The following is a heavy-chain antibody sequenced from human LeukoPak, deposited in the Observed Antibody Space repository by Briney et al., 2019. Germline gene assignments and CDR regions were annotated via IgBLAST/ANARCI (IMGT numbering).Heavy chain of an antibody. J-gene: IGHJ4*02. CDR2: INHSGST. CDR3: ARERPSYYDILTGYYPRSLPYYFEY. V-gene: IGHV4-34*01. D-gene: IGHD3-9*01. Sequence: SETLSLTCAVYGGSFSGYYWSWIRQSPGKGLEWIGEINHSGSTNYNPSLKSRVTISVDTSKNQFSLKLSSVTAADTAVYYCARERPSYYDILTGYYPRSLPYYFEYWGQGTLVTVSS. CDR1: GGSFSGYY.